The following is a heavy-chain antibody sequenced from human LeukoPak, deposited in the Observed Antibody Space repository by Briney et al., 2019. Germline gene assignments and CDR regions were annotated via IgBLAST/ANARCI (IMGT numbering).Heavy chain of an antibody. D-gene: IGHD6-13*01. CDR1: GFTFSSYG. CDR3: AREGRVPDSSSWYKPMYYYYGMDV. J-gene: IGHJ6*02. V-gene: IGHV3-33*01. Sequence: GGSLRLSCAASGFTFSSYGMHWVRQAPGKGLEWVAVIWYDGSNRYYADSVKGRFTISRDNSKNTLYLQMNSLRAEDTAVYCCAREGRVPDSSSWYKPMYYYYGMDVWGQGTTVTVSS. CDR2: IWYDGSNR.